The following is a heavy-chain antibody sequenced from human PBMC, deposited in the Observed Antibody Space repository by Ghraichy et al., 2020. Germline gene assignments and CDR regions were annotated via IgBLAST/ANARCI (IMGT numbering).Heavy chain of an antibody. CDR2: IYYSGST. Sequence: SLNISCTVSGGSISSGGYYWSWIRQHPGKGLEWIGYIYYSGSTYYNPSLKSRVTISVNTSKNQFSLKLSSVTAADTAVYYCARLGSSSWYIDYWGQGTLVTVSS. D-gene: IGHD6-13*01. CDR3: ARLGSSSWYIDY. J-gene: IGHJ4*02. V-gene: IGHV4-31*03. CDR1: GGSISSGGYY.